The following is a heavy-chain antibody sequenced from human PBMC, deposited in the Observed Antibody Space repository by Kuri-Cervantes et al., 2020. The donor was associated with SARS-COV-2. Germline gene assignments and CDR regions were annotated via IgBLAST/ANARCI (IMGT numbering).Heavy chain of an antibody. CDR1: GGSISSYY. D-gene: IGHD6-19*01. CDR3: ARQAYSSGWYYYGVDV. CDR2: IYYSGST. J-gene: IGHJ6*02. Sequence: SETLSLTCTVSGGSISSYYWSWIRQPPGKGLEWIGSIYYSGSTYYNPSLKSRVTISVDTSKNQFSLKLSSMTAADTAVYYCARQAYSSGWYYYGVDVWGQGTTVTVSS. V-gene: IGHV4-59*05.